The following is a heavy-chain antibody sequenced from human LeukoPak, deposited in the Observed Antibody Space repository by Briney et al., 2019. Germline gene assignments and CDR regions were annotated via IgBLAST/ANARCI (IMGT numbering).Heavy chain of an antibody. CDR3: ARDLMYSSSWLY. Sequence: PGGSLRLSCAASGFTFSSYAMHWVRQAPGKGLEWVAVISYYGSNKYYADSVKGRFTISRDNSKNTLYLQMNSLRAEDTAVYYCARDLMYSSSWLYWGQGTLVTVSS. J-gene: IGHJ4*02. V-gene: IGHV3-30*04. CDR2: ISYYGSNK. CDR1: GFTFSSYA. D-gene: IGHD6-13*01.